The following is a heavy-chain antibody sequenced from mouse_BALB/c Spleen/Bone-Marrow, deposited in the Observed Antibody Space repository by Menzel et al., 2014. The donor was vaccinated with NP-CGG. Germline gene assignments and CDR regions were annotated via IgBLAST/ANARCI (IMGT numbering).Heavy chain of an antibody. D-gene: IGHD1-1*01. CDR2: IYPGDGDT. Sequence: QVQLQQSGPELVKPGASVKISCKASGYAFSSSWMNWAKQRPGQGLEWIGRIYPGDGDTNYNGKFKGKATLTADKSSSTAYMQLSSLTSVDSTVYFCARTYYPYFDYWGQGTTLTVSS. CDR3: ARTYYPYFDY. J-gene: IGHJ2*01. CDR1: GYAFSSSW. V-gene: IGHV1-82*01.